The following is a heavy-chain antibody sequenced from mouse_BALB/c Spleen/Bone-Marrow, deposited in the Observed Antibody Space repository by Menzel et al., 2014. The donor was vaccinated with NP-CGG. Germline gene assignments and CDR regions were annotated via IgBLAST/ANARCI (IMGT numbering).Heavy chain of an antibody. V-gene: IGHV1-18*01. CDR2: FNPNNGVT. CDR1: GYTFTEYT. D-gene: IGHD1-1*01. J-gene: IGHJ4*01. Sequence: VQLKESGPELVKPGASVKISCKTSGYTFTEYTMHWVKQSHGKSLEWIGGFNPNNGVTIYNQKFKGKATLTVDKSSSTAYMELRSLTSEDSAVYYCAIYYSDYPVMDYWGQGTSAAVSS. CDR3: AIYYSDYPVMDY.